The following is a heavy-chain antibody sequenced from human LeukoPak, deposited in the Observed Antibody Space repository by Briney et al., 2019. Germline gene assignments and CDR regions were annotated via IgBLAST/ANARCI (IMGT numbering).Heavy chain of an antibody. Sequence: PGRSLRLSCAASGFTFSSYAMHWVRQAPGKGLEWVAVISYDGSNKYYADSVKGRFTISRDNSKVTLYLQMNSLRAEDTAVYYCARDLYYYDSSGYYYLSYYYYGMDVWGQGTTVTVSS. D-gene: IGHD3-22*01. CDR3: ARDLYYYDSSGYYYLSYYYYGMDV. J-gene: IGHJ6*02. CDR2: ISYDGSNK. V-gene: IGHV3-30-3*01. CDR1: GFTFSSYA.